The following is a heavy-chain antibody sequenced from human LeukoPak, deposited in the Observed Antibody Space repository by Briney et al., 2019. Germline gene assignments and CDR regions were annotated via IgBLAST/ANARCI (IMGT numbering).Heavy chain of an antibody. J-gene: IGHJ1*01. CDR3: AKRIEYSSSSDYFQH. CDR1: GFTFSSYA. CDR2: ISGSGGST. D-gene: IGHD6-6*01. V-gene: IGHV3-23*01. Sequence: GGSLRLSCAASGFTFSSYAMSWVRQAPGKGLEGVSAISGSGGSTYYADSVKGRFTISRDNSKNTLYLQMNSLRAEDTAVYYCAKRIEYSSSSDYFQHWGQGTLVTVSS.